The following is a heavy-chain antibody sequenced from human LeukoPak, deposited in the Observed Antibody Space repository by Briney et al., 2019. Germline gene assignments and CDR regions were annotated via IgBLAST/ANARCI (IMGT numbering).Heavy chain of an antibody. CDR1: GFTFSNYW. J-gene: IGHJ5*02. D-gene: IGHD3-22*01. CDR3: ANGGTYSSGP. CDR2: IKQDGSEK. Sequence: GGSLRLSCAASGFTFSNYWMSWVRQAPGKGLEWVANIKQDGSEKHYVDSVKGRFTISTDNAKNSMDLQMNSLRAEDTAVYYCANGGTYSSGPWGQGTLVTVSS. V-gene: IGHV3-7*01.